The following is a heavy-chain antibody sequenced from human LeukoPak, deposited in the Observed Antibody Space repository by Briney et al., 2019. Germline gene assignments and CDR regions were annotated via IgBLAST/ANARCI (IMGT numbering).Heavy chain of an antibody. J-gene: IGHJ4*02. CDR3: ATVGGSYSDY. CDR2: VDPEDGET. V-gene: IGHV1-69-2*01. D-gene: IGHD1-26*01. CDR1: GYTFTDYY. Sequence: ASVKVSFKVSGYTFTDYYMHWVQQAPGKGLEWMGLVDPEDGETIYAEKFQGRVTITADTSTDTAYMELSSLRSEDTAVYYCATVGGSYSDYWGQGTLVTVSS.